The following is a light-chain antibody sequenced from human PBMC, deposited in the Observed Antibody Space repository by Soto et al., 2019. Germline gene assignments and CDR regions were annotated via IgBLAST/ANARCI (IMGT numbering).Light chain of an antibody. V-gene: IGLV2-14*01. J-gene: IGLJ1*01. CDR3: SSYTSRTTYV. CDR2: EVI. Sequence: QSALTQPASVSGAPGQSITISCTGTNSDVNYVSWHQQHPGKAPKLMIYEVINRSSGVSTRFSGSKSGNTASLTISGLQAEDEADDYCSSYTSRTTYVFGTGTKVTVL. CDR1: NSDVNY.